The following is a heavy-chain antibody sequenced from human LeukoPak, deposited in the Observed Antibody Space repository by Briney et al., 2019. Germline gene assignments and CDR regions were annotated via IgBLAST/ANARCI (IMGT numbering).Heavy chain of an antibody. Sequence: SETLSLTRTVSGGSISSYYWSWIRQPPGKGLEWIGYIYYSGSTNYNPSLKSRVTISVDTSKNQFSLKLSSVTAADTAVYYCARHVKINGGNTYFDYWGQGTLVTVSS. CDR2: IYYSGST. D-gene: IGHD7-27*01. CDR3: ARHVKINGGNTYFDY. CDR1: GGSISSYY. V-gene: IGHV4-59*08. J-gene: IGHJ4*02.